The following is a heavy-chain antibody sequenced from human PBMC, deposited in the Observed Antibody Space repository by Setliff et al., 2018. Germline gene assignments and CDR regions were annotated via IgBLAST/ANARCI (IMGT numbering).Heavy chain of an antibody. J-gene: IGHJ2*01. CDR1: GGSFSNYY. Sequence: KTSETLSLTCTGYGGSFSNYYWNWIRQTPEMRLEWIGHIHFSGNTHFNPSLMSRVTMSVDTSKNQFSLNVNSVTSADTAVYYCVRGGSAWAWNYDLWGRGTLVTVSS. D-gene: IGHD3-16*01. V-gene: IGHV4-59*01. CDR3: VRGGSAWAWNYDL. CDR2: IHFSGNT.